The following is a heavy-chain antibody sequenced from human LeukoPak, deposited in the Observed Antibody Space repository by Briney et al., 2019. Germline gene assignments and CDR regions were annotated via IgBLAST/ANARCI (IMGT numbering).Heavy chain of an antibody. CDR3: ARGPSIAALY. J-gene: IGHJ4*02. CDR2: IYYSGST. CDR1: GGSISSYY. Sequence: SETLSLTCTVSGGSISSYYWSWIRQPPGKGLEWIGYIYYSGSTNYNPSLKSRVTISVDTSKNQFSLKLSPVTAADTAVYYCARGPSIAALYWGQGTLVTVSS. V-gene: IGHV4-59*01. D-gene: IGHD6-6*01.